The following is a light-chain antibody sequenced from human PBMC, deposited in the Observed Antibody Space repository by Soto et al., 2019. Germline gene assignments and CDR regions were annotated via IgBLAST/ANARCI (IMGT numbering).Light chain of an antibody. V-gene: IGLV1-44*01. CDR2: SSN. CDR1: DSTIGSTA. Sequence: QSVLTQPPSVSATPGQGVTLSCSGGDSTIGSTAVNWYQQVPGTAPKLLIYSSNQRPSGVPDRISGSKSGTSASLAISGLQSEDGADYYCAAWDDDLHVWLFGGGTKLTVL. CDR3: AAWDDDLHVWL. J-gene: IGLJ2*01.